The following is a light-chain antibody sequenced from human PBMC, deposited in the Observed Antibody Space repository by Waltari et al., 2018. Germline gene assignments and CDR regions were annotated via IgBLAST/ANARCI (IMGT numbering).Light chain of an antibody. Sequence: SSELTQPPSVPVSPGQPASIPCTGGLWGDKSACWYQQKAGQSPELVIYQDTKRPSGIPERFSGSNSGNTPTLSIGGTQTMDEADYYCQAWDTSGVVFGGGTKLTVL. V-gene: IGLV3-1*01. CDR1: LWGDKS. CDR3: QAWDTSGVV. CDR2: QDT. J-gene: IGLJ2*01.